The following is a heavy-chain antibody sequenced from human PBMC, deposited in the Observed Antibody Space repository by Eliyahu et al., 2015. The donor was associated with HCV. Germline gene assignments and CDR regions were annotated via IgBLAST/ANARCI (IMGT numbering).Heavy chain of an antibody. J-gene: IGHJ6*02. D-gene: IGHD2-2*01. CDR3: ARVGGYCSSTSCGFGV. Sequence: EVQLVESGGGLVQPGGSLXLSXAASGFTFXXHSMNWVRQAPGKGLEWVSYISGNSGAIHYADSVKGRFTISRDNAKNSLYLQMNSLRDEDTAVYYCARVGGYCSSTSCGFGVWGQGTTVTVSS. CDR2: ISGNSGAI. CDR1: GFTFXXHS. V-gene: IGHV3-48*02.